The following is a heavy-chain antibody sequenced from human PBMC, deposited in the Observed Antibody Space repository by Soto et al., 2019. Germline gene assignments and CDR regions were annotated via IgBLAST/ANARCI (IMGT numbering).Heavy chain of an antibody. V-gene: IGHV3-23*01. CDR3: AKDAGTGGFIYYYMDV. D-gene: IGHD3-10*01. CDR2: ISGSGGST. CDR1: GFTFSSYA. Sequence: PGGSLRLSCAASGFTFSSYAMSWVRQAPGKGLEWVSGISGSGGSTYYADSVKGRFTISRDNSKNTLYLQMNSLRAEDTAVYYCAKDAGTGGFIYYYMDVWGKGTTVTVSS. J-gene: IGHJ6*03.